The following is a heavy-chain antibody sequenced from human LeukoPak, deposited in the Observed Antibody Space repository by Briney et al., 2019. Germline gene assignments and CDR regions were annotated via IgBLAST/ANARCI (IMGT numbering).Heavy chain of an antibody. D-gene: IGHD3-10*01. CDR2: INHSGST. CDR1: GGSFSGYY. V-gene: IGHV4-34*01. Sequence: PSETLSLTCAAYGGSFSGYYWSWIRQPPGKGLEWIGEINHSGSTNYNPSLKSRVTISVDTSKNQFSLKLSSVTAADTAVYYCARAGISSGSYYRNYYYYGMDVWGQGTTVTVSS. J-gene: IGHJ6*02. CDR3: ARAGISSGSYYRNYYYYGMDV.